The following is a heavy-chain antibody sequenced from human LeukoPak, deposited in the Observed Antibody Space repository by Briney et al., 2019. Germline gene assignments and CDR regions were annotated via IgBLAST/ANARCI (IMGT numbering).Heavy chain of an antibody. Sequence: PSETLSLTCTVSGGSISSYYWSWIRQPPGKGLEWIGYIYYSGSTYYNPSLKSRVTISVDTSKNQFSLKLSSVTAADTAVYYCARVYDSSGYPFDYWGQGTLVTVSS. V-gene: IGHV4-59*06. J-gene: IGHJ4*02. CDR1: GGSISSYY. CDR3: ARVYDSSGYPFDY. D-gene: IGHD3-22*01. CDR2: IYYSGST.